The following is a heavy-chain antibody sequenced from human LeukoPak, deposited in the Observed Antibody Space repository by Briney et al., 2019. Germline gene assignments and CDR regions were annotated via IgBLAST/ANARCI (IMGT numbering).Heavy chain of an antibody. CDR3: AGLANSGYDFYYYINV. D-gene: IGHD5-12*01. CDR1: GGTISSYY. J-gene: IGHJ6*03. V-gene: IGHV4-4*07. Sequence: PSETLSLTCTVSGGTISSYYWSWIRLPAGEGLEWIGRIYTNGNTNYNPSLKSRVTMSVDTPKNQFSLRLSSVTAADTAVYYCAGLANSGYDFYYYINVWGKGTTVTVSS. CDR2: IYTNGNT.